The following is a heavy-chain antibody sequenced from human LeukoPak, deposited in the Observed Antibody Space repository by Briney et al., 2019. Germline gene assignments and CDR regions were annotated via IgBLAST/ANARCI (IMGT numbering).Heavy chain of an antibody. V-gene: IGHV3-48*01. CDR3: ARVQVRRGALY. CDR2: ISSSSSTI. CDR1: GFTFSSCS. J-gene: IGHJ4*02. Sequence: PGGSLRLSCAASGFTFSSCSMNWVRQAPGKGLEWVSYISSSSSTIYYADSVKGRFTISRDNAKNSLYLQMNSLRAEDTAVYYCARVQVRRGALYWGQGTLVTVSS. D-gene: IGHD3-10*01.